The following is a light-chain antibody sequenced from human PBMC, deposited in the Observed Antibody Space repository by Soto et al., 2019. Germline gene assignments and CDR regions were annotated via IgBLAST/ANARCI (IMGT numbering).Light chain of an antibody. CDR2: EVT. J-gene: IGLJ1*01. CDR1: SGDIGSYNR. CDR3: SSYTNNNTRACV. V-gene: IGLV2-14*01. Sequence: QSAVTQPASVSGSPGQSITISCTGTSGDIGSYNRVSWYQQHPGKAPKLIIYEVTDRPSGVSNRFSGSKSCNTASLTISGLQAEDEAEYYCSSYTNNNTRACVFGTGTKVTVL.